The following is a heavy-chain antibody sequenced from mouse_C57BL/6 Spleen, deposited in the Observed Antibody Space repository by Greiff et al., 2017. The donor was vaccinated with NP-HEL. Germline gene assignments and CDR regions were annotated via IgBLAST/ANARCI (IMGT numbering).Heavy chain of an antibody. CDR2: IRSKSNNYAT. CDR1: GFSFNTYA. J-gene: IGHJ4*01. Sequence: EVQLQESGGGLVQPKGSLKLSCAASGFSFNTYAMNWVRQAPGKGLEWVARIRSKSNNYATYYADSVKDRFTISRDDSESMLYLQMNNLKTEDTAMYYCVRRKGYAMDYWGQGTSVTVSS. CDR3: VRRKGYAMDY. V-gene: IGHV10-1*01.